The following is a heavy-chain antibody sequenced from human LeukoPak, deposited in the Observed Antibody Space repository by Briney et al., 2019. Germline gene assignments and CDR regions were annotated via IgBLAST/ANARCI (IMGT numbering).Heavy chain of an antibody. Sequence: PSETLSLTCTVSGGSISSYYWGWIRQPPGKGLEWIGSIYYSGSTYYNPSLKSRVTISVDTSKNQFSLKLSSVTAADTAVYYCARTSSKWNGGRFYYYYYMDVWGKGTTVTISS. CDR1: GGSISSYY. J-gene: IGHJ6*03. CDR2: IYYSGST. V-gene: IGHV4-39*01. D-gene: IGHD4-23*01. CDR3: ARTSSKWNGGRFYYYYYMDV.